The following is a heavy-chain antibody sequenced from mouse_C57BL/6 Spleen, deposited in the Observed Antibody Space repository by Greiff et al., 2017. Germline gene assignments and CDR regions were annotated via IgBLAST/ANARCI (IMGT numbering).Heavy chain of an antibody. D-gene: IGHD1-1*01. J-gene: IGHJ2*01. Sequence: QVHVKQSGAELVRPGASVKLSCKASGYTFTDYYINWVKQRPGQGLEWIARIYPGSGNTYYNEKFKGKATLTAEKSSSTAYMQLSILTSEDSAVYFCARLGYYGSSFDYWGQGTTLTVSS. V-gene: IGHV1-76*01. CDR2: IYPGSGNT. CDR3: ARLGYYGSSFDY. CDR1: GYTFTDYY.